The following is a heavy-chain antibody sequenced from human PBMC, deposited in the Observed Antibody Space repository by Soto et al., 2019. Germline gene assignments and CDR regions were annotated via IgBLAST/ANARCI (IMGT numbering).Heavy chain of an antibody. CDR3: ARADRILWFGELSAYFDY. Sequence: QVQLVQSGAEVKKPGASVKVSCKASGYTFTSYGIGWVRQAPGQGLEWMGWISAYNGNTNYAQKLQGRVTMTTDTSTSTAYMELRSLRSDDTAVYYCARADRILWFGELSAYFDYWGQGTLVTVSS. V-gene: IGHV1-18*01. D-gene: IGHD3-10*01. CDR1: GYTFTSYG. CDR2: ISAYNGNT. J-gene: IGHJ4*02.